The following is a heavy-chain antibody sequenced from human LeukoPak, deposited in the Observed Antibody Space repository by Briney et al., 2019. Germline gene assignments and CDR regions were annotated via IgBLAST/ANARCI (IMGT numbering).Heavy chain of an antibody. J-gene: IGHJ4*02. CDR1: GYTFSNFG. CDR3: ARDGTSTDDY. Sequence: ASVKVSCKTSGYTFSNFGISWVRQAPGQRLEWRGWISGNNDNPNYGQKFQGRFTVTTDSSTSTAYMELRNLRFYDTAVYYCARDGTSTDDYWGQGTLVTVSS. CDR2: ISGNNDNP. V-gene: IGHV1-18*01. D-gene: IGHD2-2*01.